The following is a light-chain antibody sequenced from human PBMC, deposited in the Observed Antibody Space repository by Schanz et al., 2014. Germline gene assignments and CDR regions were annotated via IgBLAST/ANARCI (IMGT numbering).Light chain of an antibody. Sequence: EIVLTQSPGTLSLSPGERVTLSCRASQSVYNRYLAWYQQKPGQAPRLLIYGASSRATGIPDRFSGSGSGTDFTLTISRLEPEDFAVYYCQQYGSSRTFGQGTKVEIK. J-gene: IGKJ1*01. CDR1: QSVYNRY. CDR2: GAS. V-gene: IGKV3-20*01. CDR3: QQYGSSRT.